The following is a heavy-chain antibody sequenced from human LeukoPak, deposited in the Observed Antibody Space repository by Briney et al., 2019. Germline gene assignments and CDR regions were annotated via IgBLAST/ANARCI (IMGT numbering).Heavy chain of an antibody. CDR3: ARAGTGYYVY. J-gene: IGHJ4*02. D-gene: IGHD3-3*01. CDR2: IGTNNGKT. CDR1: GYAFTSYG. Sequence: ASVKVSCKASGYAFTSYGISWVRQAPGQGLGWMGWIGTNNGKTNYAQKLQGRVTMTTDTSTNTVHMELRSLTSDDTAVYYCARAGTGYYVYWGQGTLVTVSS. V-gene: IGHV1-18*01.